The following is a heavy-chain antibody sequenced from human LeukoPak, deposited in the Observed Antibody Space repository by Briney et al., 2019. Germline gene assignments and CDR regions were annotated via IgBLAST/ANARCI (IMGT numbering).Heavy chain of an antibody. V-gene: IGHV1-46*01. CDR1: GYTFTNYY. J-gene: IGHJ4*02. CDR3: ARVDAEGSGVKYFDY. D-gene: IGHD3-10*01. CDR2: INPSGGST. Sequence: AAVKGSCKASGYTFTNYYMHWVRQAPGQRLEWMGIINPSGGSTSYAQKFQGRVTMTRDTSTSTVYMELSSLRSEDTAVYFCARVDAEGSGVKYFDYWGQGALVTVSS.